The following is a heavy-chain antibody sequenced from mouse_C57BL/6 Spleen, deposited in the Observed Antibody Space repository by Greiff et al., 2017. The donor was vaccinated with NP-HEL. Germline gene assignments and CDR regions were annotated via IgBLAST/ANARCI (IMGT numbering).Heavy chain of an antibody. D-gene: IGHD2-5*01. CDR3: TMSNLAY. V-gene: IGHV14-4*01. CDR1: GFNIKDDY. CDR2: IDPENGDT. Sequence: EVKLQQSGAELVRPGASVKLSCTASGFNIKDDYMHWVKQRPEQGLEWIGWIDPENGDTEYASKFQGKATITADTSSNTAYLQLSSLTSEDTAVYYCTMSNLAYWGQGTLVTVSA. J-gene: IGHJ3*01.